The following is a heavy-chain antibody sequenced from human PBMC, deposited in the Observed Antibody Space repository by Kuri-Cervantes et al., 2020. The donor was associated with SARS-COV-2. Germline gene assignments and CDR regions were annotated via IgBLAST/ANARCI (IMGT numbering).Heavy chain of an antibody. CDR1: GINFSRTD. V-gene: IGHV3-30*18. Sequence: GESLRLSCAASGINFSRTDMHWVRQAPGKGLEWVAVISHDGKNKKCIASGKGRFTISRDNSQNTLYLHMKSLRSEDTAMYYCAKDRVGVQDFWGQGTLVTVSS. J-gene: IGHJ4*02. CDR2: ISHDGKNK. D-gene: IGHD2-21*01. CDR3: AKDRVGVQDF.